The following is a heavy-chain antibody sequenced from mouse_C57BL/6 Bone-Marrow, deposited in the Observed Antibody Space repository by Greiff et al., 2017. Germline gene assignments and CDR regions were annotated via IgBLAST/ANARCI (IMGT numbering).Heavy chain of an antibody. J-gene: IGHJ4*01. CDR1: GYIFTSYR. V-gene: IGHV1S132*01. CDR2: IYPGTGST. D-gene: IGHD4-1*01. CDR3: ARSETGTGGMDY. Sequence: VQLQQSGAELVRPGASVKLSCKTSGYIFTSYRIHWVKQRSGQGLEWIARIYPGTGSTYYNKKFKDKATLTADKSSSTAYMQLSSLKSEDSAVYFCARSETGTGGMDYWGQGTSVTVSS.